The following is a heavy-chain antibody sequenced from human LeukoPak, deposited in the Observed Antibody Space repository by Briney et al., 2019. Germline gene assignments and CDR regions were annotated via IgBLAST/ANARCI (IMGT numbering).Heavy chain of an antibody. V-gene: IGHV3-23*01. Sequence: GGSLRLSCAASGFTFSSYAMSWVRQAPGKGLELVSAISGSGGSTYYGDSVKGRFTISRDNSKNTLYLQMNSLRAEDTPVYYCAKGYSALPYSGVFYWGQGTLVTVSS. CDR2: ISGSGGST. CDR3: AKGYSALPYSGVFY. CDR1: GFTFSSYA. J-gene: IGHJ4*02. D-gene: IGHD2-15*01.